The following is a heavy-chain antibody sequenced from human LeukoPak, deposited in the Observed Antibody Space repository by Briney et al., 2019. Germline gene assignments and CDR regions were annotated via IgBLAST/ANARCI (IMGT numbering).Heavy chain of an antibody. CDR1: GGSISSYY. V-gene: IGHV4-59*12. CDR3: ARDRVTIFGVANFDY. CDR2: IYYSGST. Sequence: PSETLSLTCTVSGGSISSYYWSWIRQPPGKGLERIGYIYYSGSTNYNPSLKSRVTISVDTSKNQFSLKLSSVTAADTAVYYCARDRVTIFGVANFDYWGQGTLVTVSS. D-gene: IGHD3-3*01. J-gene: IGHJ4*02.